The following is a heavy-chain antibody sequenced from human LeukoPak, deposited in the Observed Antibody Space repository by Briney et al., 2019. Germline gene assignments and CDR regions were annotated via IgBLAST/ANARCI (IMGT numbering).Heavy chain of an antibody. J-gene: IGHJ4*02. CDR3: ARVDCSGGSCFSRIIDY. D-gene: IGHD2-15*01. CDR2: IYYSGST. V-gene: IGHV4-30-4*01. Sequence: PSQTLSLTCTVSGGSISSGDYYWSWIRQPPGKGLEWIGYIYYSGSTYYNPSLKSRVTISVDTSKNQFSLKLSSVTAADTAVYYCARVDCSGGSCFSRIIDYWGQGTLVTVSS. CDR1: GGSISSGDYY.